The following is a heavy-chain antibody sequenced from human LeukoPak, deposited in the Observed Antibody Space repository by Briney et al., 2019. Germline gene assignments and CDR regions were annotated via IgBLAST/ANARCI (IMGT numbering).Heavy chain of an antibody. D-gene: IGHD6-6*01. V-gene: IGHV4-4*02. J-gene: IGHJ3*02. CDR1: GGSFSSPNW. CDR2: IFHSGST. CDR3: ARDISSSTAFDI. Sequence: SETLSLTCAVSGGSFSSPNWWTWVRQPPGKGLEWIGEIFHSGSTNYNPSLKSRATISLDKSKNQSSLKLSSVTAADTAVYYCARDISSSTAFDIWGQGTVVTVSS.